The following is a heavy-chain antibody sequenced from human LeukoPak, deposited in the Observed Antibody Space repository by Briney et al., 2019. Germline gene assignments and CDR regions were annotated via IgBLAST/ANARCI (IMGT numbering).Heavy chain of an antibody. CDR3: AKGVSTRPLYYFDN. CDR1: GFTFNNYA. D-gene: IGHD6-6*01. CDR2: ISTSGAST. Sequence: GGSLRLSCAASGFTFNNYAMTWVRQAPGKGLEWVSVISTSGASTYSADSVKGRFTISRDNTKNTLYLQMNTLRVEDTAVYYCAKGVSTRPLYYFDNWGQGTLVTVSS. V-gene: IGHV3-23*01. J-gene: IGHJ4*02.